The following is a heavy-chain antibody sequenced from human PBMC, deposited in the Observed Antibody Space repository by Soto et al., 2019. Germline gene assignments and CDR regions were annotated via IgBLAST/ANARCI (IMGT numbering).Heavy chain of an antibody. CDR2: IHSDGTT. CDR1: GDSIRNFY. CDR3: ARAPRGNYGYPSYFAY. D-gene: IGHD3-10*01. V-gene: IGHV4-59*01. J-gene: IGHJ4*02. Sequence: TSETLSLTCTVSGDSIRNFYWNWVRQPPGKGLEWIGFIHSDGTTIFNPSLRGRVTMSLDTSKNQFSLKLSSVTAADTAVYYCARAPRGNYGYPSYFAYWGQGTLVTVSS.